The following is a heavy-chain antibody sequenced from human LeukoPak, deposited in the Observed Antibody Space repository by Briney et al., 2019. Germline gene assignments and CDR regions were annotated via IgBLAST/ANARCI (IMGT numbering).Heavy chain of an antibody. Sequence: GRSLRLSCAASGFTFDDYAMHWVRQAPGKGLEWVSGISWNSGSIGYADSVKGRFTISRDNARNSLYLQMNSLRAEDTALYYCAKGPRPMVRGVIIGYFDYWGQGTLVTVSS. CDR3: AKGPRPMVRGVIIGYFDY. CDR2: ISWNSGSI. V-gene: IGHV3-9*01. CDR1: GFTFDDYA. J-gene: IGHJ4*02. D-gene: IGHD3-10*01.